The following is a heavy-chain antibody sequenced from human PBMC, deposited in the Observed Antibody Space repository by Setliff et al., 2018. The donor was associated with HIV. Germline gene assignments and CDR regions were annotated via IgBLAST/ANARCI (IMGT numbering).Heavy chain of an antibody. CDR1: GYTFTRYY. J-gene: IGHJ4*02. CDR3: ARGPHCSSTSCFGGSDY. CDR2: INPSGGST. V-gene: IGHV1-46*01. Sequence: ASVKVSCKASGYTFTRYYIHWVRQAPGQGLEWMGIINPSGGSTTYTQKFQGTGTMTRDTSTSTVYMELSSLRSEDTAVYYCARGPHCSSTSCFGGSDYWGQGTLVTVSS. D-gene: IGHD2-2*01.